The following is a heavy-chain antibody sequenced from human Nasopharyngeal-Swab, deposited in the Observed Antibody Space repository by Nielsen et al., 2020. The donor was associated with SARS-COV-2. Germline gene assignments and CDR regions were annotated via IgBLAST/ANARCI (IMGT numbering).Heavy chain of an antibody. CDR2: INWNGGST. V-gene: IGHV3-20*04. D-gene: IGHD3-22*01. J-gene: IGHJ4*02. CDR1: GFTFDYYG. CDR3: ARGVDYYDSSGYYRGGFDY. Sequence: GESLKLSCAASGFTFDYYGMSWVRHAPGKGLEWVSGINWNGGSTGYADSVKGRFTISRDNAKNSLYLQMSSLRAEDTALYYCARGVDYYDSSGYYRGGFDYWGQGTLVTVSS.